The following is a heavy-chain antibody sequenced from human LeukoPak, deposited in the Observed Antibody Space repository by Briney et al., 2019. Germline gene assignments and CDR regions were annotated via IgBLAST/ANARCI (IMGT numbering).Heavy chain of an antibody. J-gene: IGHJ4*02. V-gene: IGHV1-46*01. Sequence: ASVKVSCKASGYTFTSNYIHWVRQAPGQGLEWMGMIYPRDGSTSYAQKFQGRVTVTRDTSTSTVHMELSGLRSEDTAVYYCAREWGLESSGFYYAYWGQGTLVTVSS. D-gene: IGHD3-22*01. CDR1: GYTFTSNY. CDR2: IYPRDGST. CDR3: AREWGLESSGFYYAY.